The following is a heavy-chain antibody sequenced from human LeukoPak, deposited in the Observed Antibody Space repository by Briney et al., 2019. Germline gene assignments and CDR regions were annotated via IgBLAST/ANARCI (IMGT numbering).Heavy chain of an antibody. CDR2: ISWNSGSI. CDR3: ARVVNSAWYYFDY. CDR1: GFTFDDYA. D-gene: IGHD6-19*01. V-gene: IGHV3-9*01. Sequence: GGSLRLSCAASGFTFDDYAMHWVRQAPGKGLEWVSGISWNSGSIGYADSVKGRFTISRDNAKNSLYLQMNSLRAEDTALYYCARVVNSAWYYFDYWGQGTLVTVSS. J-gene: IGHJ4*02.